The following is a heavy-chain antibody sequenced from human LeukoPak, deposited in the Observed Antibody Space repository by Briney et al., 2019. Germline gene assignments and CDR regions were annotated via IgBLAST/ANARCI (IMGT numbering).Heavy chain of an antibody. CDR1: GGSISSISFH. CDR3: ARLASTCTGASCYQYYFDY. D-gene: IGHD2-15*01. J-gene: IGHJ4*02. CDR2: IYYTGST. Sequence: SETLSLTCTVSGGSISSISFHWAWIRQPPGKGLEWIGSIYYTGSTYYNPSLRSRVTISVDTSMSQFSLKLNSVTAADSAVFYCARLASTCTGASCYQYYFDYWGQGTLVTVSS. V-gene: IGHV4-39*01.